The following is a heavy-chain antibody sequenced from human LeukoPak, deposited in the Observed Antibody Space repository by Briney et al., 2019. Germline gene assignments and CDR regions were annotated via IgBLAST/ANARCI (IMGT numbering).Heavy chain of an antibody. CDR1: GYTFTSYG. D-gene: IGHD3-10*01. V-gene: IGHV1-18*01. J-gene: IGHJ3*02. CDR3: ARISMGGQAFDI. CDR2: ISAYNGNT. Sequence: ASVKVSCKASGYTFTSYGISWVRQAPGQGLEWIGWISAYNGNTNYAQKLQGRVTMTTDTSTSTAYMELRSLRSDDTAVYYCARISMGGQAFDIWGQGTMVTVSS.